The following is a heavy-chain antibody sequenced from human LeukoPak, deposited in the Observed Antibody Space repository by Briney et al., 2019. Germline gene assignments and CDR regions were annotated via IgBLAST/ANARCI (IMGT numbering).Heavy chain of an antibody. V-gene: IGHV1-69*13. CDR1: GGTFSSYA. CDR2: IIPIFGTA. D-gene: IGHD3-9*01. J-gene: IGHJ4*02. CDR3: ARVVGDILTGYYDY. Sequence: GASVKVSCKASGGTFSSYAISWVRQAPGQGLEWMGGIIPIFGTANYAQKFQGRVTITADESTSTAYMELSSLRSEDTAVYYCARVVGDILTGYYDYWGQGTLVTVSS.